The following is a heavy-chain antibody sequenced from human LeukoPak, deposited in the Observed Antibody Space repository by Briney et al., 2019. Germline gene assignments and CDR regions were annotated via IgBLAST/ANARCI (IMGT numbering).Heavy chain of an antibody. D-gene: IGHD2-2*01. CDR3: ARDLGAYGYCSSTSCSGLDY. V-gene: IGHV3-11*04. CDR2: ISSSGSTI. J-gene: IGHJ4*02. CDR1: GFTFSDYY. Sequence: GGSLRLSCAASGFTFSDYYMSWIRQAPGKGLEWVSYISSSGSTIYYADSVKGRFTISRDNANNSLYLQMNSLRAEDTAVYYCARDLGAYGYCSSTSCSGLDYWGQGTLVTVSS.